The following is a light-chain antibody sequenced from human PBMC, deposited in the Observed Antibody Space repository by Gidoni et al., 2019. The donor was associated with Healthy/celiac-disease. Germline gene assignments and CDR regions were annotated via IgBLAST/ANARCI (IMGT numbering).Light chain of an antibody. V-gene: IGKV3-20*01. CDR3: QQSGSWP. CDR2: GAS. CDR1: QSVSSSY. Sequence: EIVLTQSPGTLSLSPGERATLSCRASQSVSSSYLAWYQQKPGQAPRLLIYGASSRATGIPDMFSGSGSATDFTLTISRLEPEDFAVYYCQQSGSWPFGQGTKVEIK. J-gene: IGKJ1*01.